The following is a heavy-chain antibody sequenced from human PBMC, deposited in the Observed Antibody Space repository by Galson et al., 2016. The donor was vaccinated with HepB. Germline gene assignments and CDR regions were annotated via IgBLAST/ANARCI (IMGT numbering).Heavy chain of an antibody. D-gene: IGHD3-9*01. CDR2: ISTNGISQ. J-gene: IGHJ3*02. CDR3: AKDQGILRHFDWLTYDAFDM. CDR1: GFTFSKYA. Sequence: SLRLSCAASGFTFSKYALHWVRQAPGKGLEWVAVISTNGISQNYEDSVKGRFTVYRDNSKNTVDLQMNSLRPEDTAVYYCAKDQGILRHFDWLTYDAFDMRGQGTMVTVSS. V-gene: IGHV3-30*18.